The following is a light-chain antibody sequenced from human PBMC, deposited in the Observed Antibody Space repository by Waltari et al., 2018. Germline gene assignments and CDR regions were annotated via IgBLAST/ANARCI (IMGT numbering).Light chain of an antibody. Sequence: EIVLTQSPGTLSLSPGERATLSCRASQSVINNYLAWYQRKPGQAPRLLIDDASRRATGIPDRFSGSGSGTDFTLTISRLEPEDVAVYYCQQCSSSPLTFGGGTRLEIK. CDR1: QSVINNY. CDR3: QQCSSSPLT. J-gene: IGKJ4*01. V-gene: IGKV3-20*01. CDR2: DAS.